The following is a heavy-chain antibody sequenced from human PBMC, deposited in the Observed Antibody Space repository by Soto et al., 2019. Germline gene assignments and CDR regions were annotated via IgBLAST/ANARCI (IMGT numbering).Heavy chain of an antibody. V-gene: IGHV3-30*04. CDR1: GFTFSNYA. CDR3: AREGHYAVDY. D-gene: IGHD4-17*01. Sequence: QVQLVESGGGVVQPGRSQRLSCAASGFTFSNYAMHWVRQAPGKGLEWVAVISYDGSNKYYVDSVKGRFTVSRDDSKNTLYLQMNSLRDEDTAMFYCAREGHYAVDYWGQGTLVIVSS. CDR2: ISYDGSNK. J-gene: IGHJ4*02.